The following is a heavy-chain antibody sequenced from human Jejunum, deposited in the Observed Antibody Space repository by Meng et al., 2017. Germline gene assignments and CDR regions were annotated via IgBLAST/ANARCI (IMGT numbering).Heavy chain of an antibody. Sequence: QITLKEAGPSRVKPPQTLALTCTFPGFSLSTSGVGVGWIRQSTGKALEWLAVIYWDNDKRYSPSLKNRLTIDKDTSKNEVVLTMTNMDPVDTATYYCAHRRISGSPWDGGDFDYWGQGTLVTVSS. V-gene: IGHV2-5*02. J-gene: IGHJ4*02. D-gene: IGHD2-15*01. CDR3: AHRRISGSPWDGGDFDY. CDR1: GFSLSTSGVG. CDR2: IYWDNDK.